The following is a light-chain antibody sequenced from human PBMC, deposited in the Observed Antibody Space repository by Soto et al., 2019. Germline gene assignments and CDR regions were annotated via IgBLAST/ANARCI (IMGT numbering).Light chain of an antibody. CDR1: RSLSSTS. J-gene: IGKJ1*01. CDR3: QQYGSSPRT. CDR2: DVS. V-gene: IGKV3-20*01. Sequence: ETVLTQSPGTLSLSPGERAALSCRASRSLSSTSLAWYQQRPGQAPRLLIYDVSSRATGIPDRFSGSGSGTDFTLTINRLEPDDFAVYYCQQYGSSPRTFGQGTKVDIK.